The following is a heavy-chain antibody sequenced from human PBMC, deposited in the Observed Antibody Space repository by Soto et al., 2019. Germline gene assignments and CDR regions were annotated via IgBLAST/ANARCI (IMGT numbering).Heavy chain of an antibody. CDR1: GFTFHDYA. CDR2: ITWNSGSI. J-gene: IGHJ4*02. Sequence: EVQLVESGGGLVQPGRSLKLSCAASGFTFHDYAMHWVRQGQGKGLEWVSGITWNSGSIDYADSVKGRFTISRDNAKNSLYLQMNSLRPEDTALYYCAKDIREYSSGWTYFDYWGQGTLVNVSS. D-gene: IGHD6-19*01. CDR3: AKDIREYSSGWTYFDY. V-gene: IGHV3-9*01.